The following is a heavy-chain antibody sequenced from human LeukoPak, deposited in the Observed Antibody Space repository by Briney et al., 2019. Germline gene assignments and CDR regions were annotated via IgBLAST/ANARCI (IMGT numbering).Heavy chain of an antibody. D-gene: IGHD7-27*01. CDR1: GGSSSSYY. V-gene: IGHV4-59*01. CDR2: IYYDGST. CDR3: ASGQLNGDGYFDP. Sequence: SGTLSLTCTVSGGSSSSYYWTWIRQPPGKGLEWVGYIYYDGSTNYNPSLKSRVTISVDTSKNQFSLKLNSVTAADTAVYYCASGQLNGDGYFDPWGRGTLVTVSS. J-gene: IGHJ2*01.